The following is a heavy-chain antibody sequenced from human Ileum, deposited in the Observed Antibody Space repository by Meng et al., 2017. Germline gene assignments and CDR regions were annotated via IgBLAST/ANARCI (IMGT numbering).Heavy chain of an antibody. J-gene: IGHJ4*02. CDR1: GGSISTSDW. CDR3: AREWSGSYRHFDY. Sequence: QRQLQESGPGLLKPSGTLSLPCAVSGGSISTSDWWSWVRQPPGKGLEWIGEIHHGGSTNYNPSLKSRVTISVDKSKNQFSLKLNSVTAADTAVYYCAREWSGSYRHFDYWGQGTLVTVSS. D-gene: IGHD1-26*01. CDR2: IHHGGST. V-gene: IGHV4-4*02.